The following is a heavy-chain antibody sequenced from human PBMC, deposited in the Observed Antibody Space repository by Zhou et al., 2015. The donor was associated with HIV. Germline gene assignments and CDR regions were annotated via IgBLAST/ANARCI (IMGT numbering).Heavy chain of an antibody. D-gene: IGHD3-3*01. CDR1: EYTFTSYA. Sequence: QVLLVQSGAEVKKPGASVKVTCKASEYTFTSYAMHWVRQAPGQRLEWMGWINAGNGNTKYSQKFQGRVTITRDTSASTAYMELSSLRSEDTAVYYCARESRNRSHFWSGYFGGWGQGTLVTVSS. J-gene: IGHJ4*02. CDR3: ARESRNRSHFWSGYFGG. CDR2: INAGNGNT. V-gene: IGHV1-3*01.